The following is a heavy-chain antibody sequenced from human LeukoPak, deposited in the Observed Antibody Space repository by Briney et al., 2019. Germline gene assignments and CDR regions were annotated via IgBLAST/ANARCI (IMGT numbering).Heavy chain of an antibody. D-gene: IGHD6-6*01. CDR3: ARVEASSSSTYFFDH. J-gene: IGHJ4*02. Sequence: SETLSLTCAVYGGSFTGYYWGWIRQPPGKGLEWIGEINHSGSTNYNPSLKSRVIISVDTSKNQSSLKLSSVTAADTAVYYCARVEASSSSTYFFDHWAQGTLVTVSS. CDR1: GGSFTGYY. CDR2: INHSGST. V-gene: IGHV4-34*01.